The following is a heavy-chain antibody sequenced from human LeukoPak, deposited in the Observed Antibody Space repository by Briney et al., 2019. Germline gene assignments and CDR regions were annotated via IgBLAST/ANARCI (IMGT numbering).Heavy chain of an antibody. V-gene: IGHV1-18*01. CDR2: ISAYNGNT. CDR3: ARSGSYYYDSSGYYAAFDY. J-gene: IGHJ4*02. CDR1: GYTFTSYG. D-gene: IGHD3-22*01. Sequence: GASVKVSCKASGYTFTSYGISWVRQVPGQGLEWMGWISAYNGNTNYAQKLQGRVTMTTDTSTSTAYMELRSLRSDDTAVYYCARSGSYYYDSSGYYAAFDYWGQGTLVTVSS.